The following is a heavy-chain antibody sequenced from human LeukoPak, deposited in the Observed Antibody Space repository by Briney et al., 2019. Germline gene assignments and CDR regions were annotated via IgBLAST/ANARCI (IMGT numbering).Heavy chain of an antibody. CDR3: ARHSNWNAGVDWFDP. CDR2: INHSGSP. CDR1: GGSFSGYY. V-gene: IGHV4-34*01. Sequence: SETLSLTCAVYGGSFSGYYWSWIRQPPGKGLEWIGEINHSGSPNYNPSLKSRVTISIDTPKNQFSLRLNSVTAEDTAVYYCARHSNWNAGVDWFDPWGQGTQVTVSS. J-gene: IGHJ5*02. D-gene: IGHD1-20*01.